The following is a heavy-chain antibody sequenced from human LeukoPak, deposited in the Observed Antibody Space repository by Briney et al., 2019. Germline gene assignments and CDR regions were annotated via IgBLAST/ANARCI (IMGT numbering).Heavy chain of an antibody. J-gene: IGHJ4*02. CDR2: IYHTGTT. D-gene: IGHD6-13*01. V-gene: IGHV4-38-2*02. Sequence: SETLSLTCTVSGYSISSDYYWGWIRPPPGKGLEWIGSIYHTGTTYYNPSLKSRVTISVDTSKNQFSLKLNSVTAADTAVYYCAREVPTVAAALGDYWGQGTLVTVSS. CDR1: GYSISSDYY. CDR3: AREVPTVAAALGDY.